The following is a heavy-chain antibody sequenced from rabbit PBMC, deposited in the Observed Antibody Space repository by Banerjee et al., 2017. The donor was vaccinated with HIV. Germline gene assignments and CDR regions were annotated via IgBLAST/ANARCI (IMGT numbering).Heavy chain of an antibody. CDR1: GFSFSSSDY. J-gene: IGHJ4*01. CDR2: IAGSSSGFT. V-gene: IGHV1S40*01. D-gene: IGHD1-1*01. Sequence: QSLEESGGGLVQPEGSLALTCKASGFSFSSSDYICWVRQAPGKGLEWISCIAGSSSGFTYSATWAKGRFTISKTSSTTVTLQMTSLTAADTATYFCARDSGEGHFKLWGPGTLVTVS. CDR3: ARDSGEGHFKL.